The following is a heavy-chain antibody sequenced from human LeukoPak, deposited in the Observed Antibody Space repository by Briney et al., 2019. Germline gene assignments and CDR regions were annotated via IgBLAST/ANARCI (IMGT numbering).Heavy chain of an antibody. CDR3: ARDPNGDYIGAFDN. D-gene: IGHD2-21*02. Sequence: GSLRLSCAASGFFFREYAMTWVRQAPGKGLEWVSSITASDYTTYADSVKGRFTISRDNSKNTLYLQMDSLRGDDTALYHCARDPNGDYIGAFDNWGQGTMVTVSS. CDR1: GFFFREYA. J-gene: IGHJ3*02. CDR2: ITASDYTT. V-gene: IGHV3-23*01.